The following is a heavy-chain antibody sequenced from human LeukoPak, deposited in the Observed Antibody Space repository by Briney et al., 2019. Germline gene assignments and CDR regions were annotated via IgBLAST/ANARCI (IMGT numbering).Heavy chain of an antibody. CDR3: ASTARPGSYLDY. V-gene: IGHV4-34*01. D-gene: IGHD6-6*01. J-gene: IGHJ4*02. Sequence: SETLSLTCAVYGGSFSGYYWSWIRQPPGKGLERIGEINHSGSTNYNPSLKSRVTISVDTSKNQFSLKLSSVTAADTAVYYCASTARPGSYLDYWGQGTLVTVSS. CDR2: INHSGST. CDR1: GGSFSGYY.